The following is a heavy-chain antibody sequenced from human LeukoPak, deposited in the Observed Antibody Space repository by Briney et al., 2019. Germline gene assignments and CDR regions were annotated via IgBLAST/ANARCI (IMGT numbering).Heavy chain of an antibody. CDR3: ARGSDGYNPCDY. V-gene: IGHV1-69*05. CDR1: GGTFSSYA. J-gene: IGHJ4*02. D-gene: IGHD5-24*01. Sequence: SVKVSCKASGGTFSSYAISWVRQPPAQGLEWMGGIIPMFGTANYAQKFQGRVTITTDESTSTAYMELSSLRSEDTAVYYCARGSDGYNPCDYWGQGTLVTVSS. CDR2: IIPMFGTA.